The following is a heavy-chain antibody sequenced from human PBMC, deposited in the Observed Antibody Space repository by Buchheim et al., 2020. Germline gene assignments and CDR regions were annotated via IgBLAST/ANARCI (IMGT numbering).Heavy chain of an antibody. D-gene: IGHD5-12*01. CDR3: ATMYSDYDFTPFDY. J-gene: IGHJ4*02. CDR1: GGSISSGGYY. Sequence: QVQLQESGPGLVKPSQTLSLTCTVSGGSISSGGYYWSWIRQHPGKGLEWIGYIYYSETTYYNPSLKSQVTISVDTSKTKFSLKLSSVTAADTAVYYCATMYSDYDFTPFDYWGQGTL. CDR2: IYYSETT. V-gene: IGHV4-31*01.